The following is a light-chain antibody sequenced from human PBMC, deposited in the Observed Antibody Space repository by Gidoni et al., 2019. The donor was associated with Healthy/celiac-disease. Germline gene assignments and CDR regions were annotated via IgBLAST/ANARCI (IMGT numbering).Light chain of an antibody. CDR3: AAWDDSLSGKV. CDR1: SSNIGSNY. J-gene: IGLJ2*01. Sequence: QSVLTQPPSASGTPGQMVTISCSGSSSNIGSNYVYWYQQLPGTAPKLLIYRNNQRPSVVPDRFSGSKSGTSASLAISGLRSEDEADYYCAAWDDSLSGKVFGGGTKLTVL. CDR2: RNN. V-gene: IGLV1-47*01.